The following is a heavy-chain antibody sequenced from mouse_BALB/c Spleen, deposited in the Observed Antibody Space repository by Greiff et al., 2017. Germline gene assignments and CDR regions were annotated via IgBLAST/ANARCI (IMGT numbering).Heavy chain of an antibody. Sequence: QVQLQQPGAELVKPGASVKLSCKASGYTFTSYWMHWVQQRPGQGLEWIGDINPSNGRTNYNEKFKSKATMTVDKSSSTAYMQLSSLTSEDSAVYYCARDYYGYDGAMDYWGQGTSVTVSA. J-gene: IGHJ4*01. CDR3: ARDYYGYDGAMDY. CDR2: INPSNGRT. D-gene: IGHD2-2*01. CDR1: GYTFTSYW. V-gene: IGHV1S81*02.